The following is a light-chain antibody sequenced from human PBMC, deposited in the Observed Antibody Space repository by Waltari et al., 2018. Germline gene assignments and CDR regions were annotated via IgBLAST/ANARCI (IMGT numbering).Light chain of an antibody. V-gene: IGLV2-23*02. CDR2: EVI. Sequence: QSALAQPASVSGSPGQSITISCPGTSRAVGSYNLVSWYQQHPGKVPKLMIYEVIKRPSGVSNRFSGSKSGNTASLTISGLQAEDEADYYCCSYVGGSSLIFGGGTKLTVL. CDR1: SRAVGSYNL. CDR3: CSYVGGSSLI. J-gene: IGLJ2*01.